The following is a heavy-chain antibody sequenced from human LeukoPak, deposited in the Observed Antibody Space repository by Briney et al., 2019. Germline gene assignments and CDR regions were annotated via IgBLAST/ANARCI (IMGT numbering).Heavy chain of an antibody. D-gene: IGHD2-2*01. CDR1: GFTFSSYA. Sequence: PGGSLRLSCAASGFTFSSYAMSWVRQAPGRGLEWVSAISGSGGSTYYADSVKGRFTISRDSSKNTLYLQMNSLRAEDTAVYYCAKDRWYCSSTSCRWDFDYWGQGTLVTVSS. CDR3: AKDRWYCSSTSCRWDFDY. CDR2: ISGSGGST. V-gene: IGHV3-23*01. J-gene: IGHJ4*02.